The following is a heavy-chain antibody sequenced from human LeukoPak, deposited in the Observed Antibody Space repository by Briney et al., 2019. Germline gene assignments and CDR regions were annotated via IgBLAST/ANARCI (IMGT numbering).Heavy chain of an antibody. D-gene: IGHD2-15*01. J-gene: IGHJ4*02. V-gene: IGHV4-34*01. CDR1: GGSFSGYY. Sequence: SETLSLICAVYGGSFSGYYWSWIRQPPGKGLEWIGVINHSGSTNYNPSLKSRVTISVDTSKNQFSLKLSSVTAADTAVYYCAASWKWSHYFDYWGQGTLVTVSS. CDR2: INHSGST. CDR3: AASWKWSHYFDY.